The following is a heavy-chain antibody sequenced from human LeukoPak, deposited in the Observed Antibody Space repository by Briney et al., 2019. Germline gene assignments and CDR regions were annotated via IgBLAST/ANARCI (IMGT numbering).Heavy chain of an antibody. V-gene: IGHV4-4*07. CDR2: IYISGST. CDR3: ASYDSSGYNWFDP. J-gene: IGHJ5*02. D-gene: IGHD3-22*01. CDR1: GGSISSYY. Sequence: SETLSLTCTVSGGSISSYYWSWIRQPAGKGLEWIGRIYISGSTNYNPSLKSRVTMSVDTSKNQFSLKQSSVTAADTAVYYCASYDSSGYNWFDPWGQGTLVTVSS.